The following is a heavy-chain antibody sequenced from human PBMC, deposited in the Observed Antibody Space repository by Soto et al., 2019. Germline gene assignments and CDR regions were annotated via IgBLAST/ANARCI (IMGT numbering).Heavy chain of an antibody. J-gene: IGHJ5*02. V-gene: IGHV4-61*01. CDR1: GGAVSSGTYY. CDR3: TRGPPRVQWFDP. CDR2: IYFTGST. Sequence: NLPETLSLTCTVSGGAVSSGTYYWSWIRQPPGKGLEWIGHIYFTGSTNYNPSLKSRVTMSLDTSRNQFSLKLSSVTAADTAVYYCTRGPPRVQWFDPWGLGTLVTVSS.